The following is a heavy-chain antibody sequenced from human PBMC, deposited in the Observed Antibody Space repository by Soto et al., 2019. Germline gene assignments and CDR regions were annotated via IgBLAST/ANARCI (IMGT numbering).Heavy chain of an antibody. V-gene: IGHV3-74*01. D-gene: IGHD3-10*01. CDR3: ARVATGSYHFDQ. CDR1: GFTFSSYW. CDR2: INPDGSTT. Sequence: PGGSLRLSCEVSGFTFSSYWMHWVRQAPGKGLVWVSRINPDGSTTSYADSVRGRLTISRDNADNTLYLEMNSLRAEDTAVYYCARVATGSYHFDQWGQGTLVTVSS. J-gene: IGHJ4*02.